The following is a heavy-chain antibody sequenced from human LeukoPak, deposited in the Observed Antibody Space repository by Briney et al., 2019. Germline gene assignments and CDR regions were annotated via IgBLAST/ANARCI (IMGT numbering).Heavy chain of an antibody. V-gene: IGHV1-2*02. CDR2: INPNSGGT. D-gene: IGHD1-26*01. Sequence: ASVKVSCKASGYTFTGYYIHWVRQAPGLGLEWMGWINPNSGGTNYAQKFQGRVTTTRDTSISAAYTELDDTAMYYCARVSYTGTYTYDYWGQGTLVTVSS. CDR1: GYTFTGYY. CDR3: ARVSYTGTYTYDY. J-gene: IGHJ4*02.